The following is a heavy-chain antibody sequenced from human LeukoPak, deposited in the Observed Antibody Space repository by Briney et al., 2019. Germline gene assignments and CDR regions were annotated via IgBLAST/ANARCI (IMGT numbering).Heavy chain of an antibody. V-gene: IGHV3-7*01. Sequence: GGSLRLSCAASGFTFSSYSMNWVRQAPGKGLEGVANIRQDGSDKYYVDSVKGRFTISRDNAKNSLYLQMNSLRAEDTAVYYCARDGGSAIPFDYWGQGTLVTVSS. J-gene: IGHJ4*02. CDR1: GFTFSSYS. CDR3: ARDGGSAIPFDY. CDR2: IRQDGSDK.